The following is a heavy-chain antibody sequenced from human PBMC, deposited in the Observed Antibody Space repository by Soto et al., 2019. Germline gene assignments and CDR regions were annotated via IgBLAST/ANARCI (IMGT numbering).Heavy chain of an antibody. CDR2: ISGDGLST. CDR1: GSTFTDFT. J-gene: IGHJ3*02. CDR3: ARRPDAFDI. V-gene: IGHV3-23*01. Sequence: PXESLLLSCAGSGSTFTDFTMTWVRQAPGKGLEWVSAISGDGLSTYYAGSVKGRFTISRDNSKTTLYLQMNSLRAEDTAVYYCARRPDAFDIWGRGTMVTVSS.